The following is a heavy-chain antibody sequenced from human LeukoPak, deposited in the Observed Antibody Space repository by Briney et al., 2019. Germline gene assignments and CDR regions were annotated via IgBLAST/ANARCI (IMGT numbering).Heavy chain of an antibody. CDR2: INSDGSST. D-gene: IGHD6-19*01. J-gene: IGHJ1*01. CDR1: GFTFSSYW. CDR3: TRNSGWYGLS. Sequence: GGSLRLSCAASGFTFSSYWMHWARQAPGKGLVWVSRINSDGSSTTYADSVKGRVTISRDNAKNTLYLQMNSLRAEDTAVYYCTRNSGWYGLSWGQGTLVTVSS. V-gene: IGHV3-74*01.